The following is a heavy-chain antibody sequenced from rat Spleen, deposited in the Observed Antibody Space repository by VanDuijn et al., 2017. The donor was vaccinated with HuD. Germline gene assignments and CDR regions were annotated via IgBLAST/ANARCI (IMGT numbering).Heavy chain of an antibody. J-gene: IGHJ3*01. CDR2: ITNAAGKV. CDR1: GFTFNNYW. V-gene: IGHV5-31*01. Sequence: EVQLVESGGGLVQPGRSLKLSCVASGFTFNNYWMTWIRQAPGKGLEWVASITNAAGKVHYPDSVKGRFPISRDTAQNTLYLQMNSPTSEDTATYYCTRHEPNWFAYWGQGTLVTVSS. CDR3: TRHEPNWFAY.